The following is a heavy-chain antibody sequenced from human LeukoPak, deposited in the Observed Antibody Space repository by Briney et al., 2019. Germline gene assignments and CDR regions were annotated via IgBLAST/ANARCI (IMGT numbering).Heavy chain of an antibody. Sequence: ASVKVSCKASGGTFSSYAISWVRQAPGQGLEWMGGIIPIFGTANYAQKFQGRVTITTDESTSTAYMELSSLRSEETAVYYCAGITEGYSHHPDYWGQGTLVTVSS. J-gene: IGHJ4*02. D-gene: IGHD5-24*01. CDR2: IIPIFGTA. CDR1: GGTFSSYA. CDR3: AGITEGYSHHPDY. V-gene: IGHV1-69*05.